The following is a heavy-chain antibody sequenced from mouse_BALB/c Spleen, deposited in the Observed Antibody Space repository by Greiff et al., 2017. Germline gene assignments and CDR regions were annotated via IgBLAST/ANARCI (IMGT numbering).Heavy chain of an antibody. Sequence: EVHLVESGGGLVKPGGSLKLSCAASGFTFSDYYMYWVRQTPEKRLEWVATISDGGSYTYYPDSVKGRFTISRDNAKNNLYLQMSSLKSEDTAMYYCARSLYGNSYAMDYWGQGTSVTVSS. J-gene: IGHJ4*01. CDR2: ISDGGSYT. CDR1: GFTFSDYY. V-gene: IGHV5-4*02. CDR3: ARSLYGNSYAMDY. D-gene: IGHD2-1*01.